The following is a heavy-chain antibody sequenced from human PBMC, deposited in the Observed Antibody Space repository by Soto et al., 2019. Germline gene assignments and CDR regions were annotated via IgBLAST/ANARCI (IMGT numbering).Heavy chain of an antibody. CDR3: TRTIYGSGTFDY. J-gene: IGHJ4*02. D-gene: IGHD3-10*01. Sequence: GGSLRLSCTSSGFTFGDYAMIWFRQAPGKGLEWVGFIRSKAYGGTTEYAASVKGRFTISRDDSKSIAYLQMNSLKTEDTAVYYCTRTIYGSGTFDYWGQGTLVTVSS. V-gene: IGHV3-49*03. CDR1: GFTFGDYA. CDR2: IRSKAYGGTT.